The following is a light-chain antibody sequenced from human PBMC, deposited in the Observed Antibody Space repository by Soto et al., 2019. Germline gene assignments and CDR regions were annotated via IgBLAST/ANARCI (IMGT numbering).Light chain of an antibody. CDR2: DAS. CDR1: QGVSGN. Sequence: EILMTQSPATLSVSPGERVTLSCRASQGVSGNLAWYQKKPGQAPRLIVYDASTRASGLPARFSGSGSGTEFTLTISRLQSEDFAVYYCQQYNNWPLSTFGQGTKVEIK. CDR3: QQYNNWPLST. J-gene: IGKJ1*01. V-gene: IGKV3-15*01.